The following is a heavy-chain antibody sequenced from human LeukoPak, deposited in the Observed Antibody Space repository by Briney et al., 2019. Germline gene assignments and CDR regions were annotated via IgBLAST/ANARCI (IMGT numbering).Heavy chain of an antibody. CDR3: AKGLFTMIVVVIHYFDY. Sequence: GGSLRLSCAASGFNFDDFGLNWVRQFPGMGLEWVSSINWSGSATFYAASVKGRFTISRDNSKNTLYLQMNSLRAEDTAVYYCAKGLFTMIVVVIHYFDYWGQGTLVTVSS. V-gene: IGHV3-20*04. D-gene: IGHD3-22*01. CDR1: GFNFDDFG. J-gene: IGHJ4*02. CDR2: INWSGSAT.